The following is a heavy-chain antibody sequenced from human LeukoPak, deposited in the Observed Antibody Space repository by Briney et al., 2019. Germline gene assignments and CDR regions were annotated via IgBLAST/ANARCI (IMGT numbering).Heavy chain of an antibody. D-gene: IGHD3-16*01. CDR1: GFTFSDAW. CDR3: ATQGLLDAFDV. J-gene: IGHJ3*01. V-gene: IGHV3-15*01. Sequence: PGGSLRLSCAASGFTFSDAWLIWVRQAPGKGLEWVGRIKSRTDGGTADYAAPVTGRFTFSRDDSNGTLFLQMNSLTIEDTAVYYCATQGLLDAFDVWGRGTMVIVSS. CDR2: IKSRTDGGTA.